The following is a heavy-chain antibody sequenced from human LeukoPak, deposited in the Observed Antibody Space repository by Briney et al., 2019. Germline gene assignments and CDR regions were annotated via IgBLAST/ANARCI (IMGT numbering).Heavy chain of an antibody. CDR3: ARDRDSSGIFDY. CDR1: GFTFSSYA. CDR2: ISYDGSNK. Sequence: PGRSLRLSCAASGFTFSSYAMHWVRQAPGKGLEWVAVISYDGSNKYYADSVKGRFTISRDNSKNTLYLQMNSLRAEDTAVYYCARDRDSSGIFDYWGPGTLVTVSS. J-gene: IGHJ4*02. D-gene: IGHD6-19*01. V-gene: IGHV3-30*04.